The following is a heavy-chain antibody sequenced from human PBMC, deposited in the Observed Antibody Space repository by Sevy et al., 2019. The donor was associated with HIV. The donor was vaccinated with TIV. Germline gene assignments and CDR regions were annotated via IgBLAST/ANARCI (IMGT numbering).Heavy chain of an antibody. D-gene: IGHD2-15*01. CDR3: ARERCSGGICYFDY. CDR2: INSDGSST. CDR1: GFTFSSYW. Sequence: GGSLRLSCAASGFTFSSYWMHWVRQAPGKGLVWVSRINSDGSSTSYADSVKGRFTISRDNAKNTLYLQMNSLRAEDTAVYYCARERCSGGICYFDYWGQGTLVTVSS. V-gene: IGHV3-74*01. J-gene: IGHJ4*02.